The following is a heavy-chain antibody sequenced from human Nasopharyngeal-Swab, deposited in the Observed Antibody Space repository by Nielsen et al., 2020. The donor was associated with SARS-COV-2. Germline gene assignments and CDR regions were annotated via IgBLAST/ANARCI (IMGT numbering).Heavy chain of an antibody. CDR2: ISTFNGKT. CDR1: GYTFSNYP. CDR3: ARTRTGYDSFAR. J-gene: IGHJ4*02. Sequence: ASVKVSCKTSGYTFSNYPITWVRQAPGQGLEYIGWISTFNGKTHCAQNLQDRVTLSTDTSTTTAYMEVRGLTSGDTAVYYCARTRTGYDSFARWGQGTPIAVSS. D-gene: IGHD5-12*01. V-gene: IGHV1-18*01.